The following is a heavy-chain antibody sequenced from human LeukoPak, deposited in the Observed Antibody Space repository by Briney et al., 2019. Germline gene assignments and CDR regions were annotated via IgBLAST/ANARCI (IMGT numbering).Heavy chain of an antibody. CDR2: FDPEDGET. CDR3: ATDRPTVTRLQLYYGMDV. V-gene: IGHV1-24*01. D-gene: IGHD4-17*01. CDR1: GYTLTELS. Sequence: GASVKVSCKVSGYTLTELSMHWVRQAPGKGLEWMGGFDPEDGETIYAQKFQGRVTMTEDTSTDTAYMELSSLRSEDTAVYYCATDRPTVTRLQLYYGMDVWGQGTTVTVSS. J-gene: IGHJ6*02.